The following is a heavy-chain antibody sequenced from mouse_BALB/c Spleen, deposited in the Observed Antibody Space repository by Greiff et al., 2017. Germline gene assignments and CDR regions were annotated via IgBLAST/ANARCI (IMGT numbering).Heavy chain of an antibody. CDR3: ARCGMDGNYVGWYFDV. CDR1: GDSITSGY. CDR2: ISYSGST. D-gene: IGHD2-1*01. V-gene: IGHV3-8*02. J-gene: IGHJ1*01. Sequence: EVQLQESGPSLVKPSQTLSLTCSVTGDSITSGYWNWIRKFPGNKLEYMGYISYSGSTYYNPSLKSRISITRDTSKNQYYLQLNSVTTEDTATYYCARCGMDGNYVGWYFDVWGAGTTVTVSS.